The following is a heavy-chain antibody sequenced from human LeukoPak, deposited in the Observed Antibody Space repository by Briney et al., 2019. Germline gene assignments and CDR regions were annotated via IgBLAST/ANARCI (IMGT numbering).Heavy chain of an antibody. Sequence: SETLSLTCAVYGGSFSGYYWSWIRQPPGKGLEWIGEINHSGSTNYNPSLKSRVTISVDTSKNQFSLKLSSVTAADTAVYYCARGIADPYSFDSWGQGTLVTVSS. CDR1: GGSFSGYY. CDR2: INHSGST. J-gene: IGHJ4*02. V-gene: IGHV4-34*01. D-gene: IGHD6-13*01. CDR3: ARGIADPYSFDS.